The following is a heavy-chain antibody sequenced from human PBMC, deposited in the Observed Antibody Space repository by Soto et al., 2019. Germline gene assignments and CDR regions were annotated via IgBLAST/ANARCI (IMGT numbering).Heavy chain of an antibody. CDR3: ARSDWFDH. J-gene: IGHJ5*02. CDR2: IKSDGSST. Sequence: PXGSLRLSCAASGFTFSTYWMHWVRQAPGKGLVWVSRIKSDGSSTSYADSVKGRFTISRDNAKNTLYLQMNSLRVEDTAVYYCARSDWFDHWGQGNLFTVSS. V-gene: IGHV3-74*01. CDR1: GFTFSTYW.